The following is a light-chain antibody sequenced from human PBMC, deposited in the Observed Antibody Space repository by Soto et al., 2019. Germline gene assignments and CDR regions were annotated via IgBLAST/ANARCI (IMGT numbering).Light chain of an antibody. Sequence: DVVMNQSPLSLAVTPGESASISCRSSQRLLQSNGYNYVDWFLQKPGQSPQLLFYLGSLRAVGVADRLSGSGSGKDFTLKISRMEAEDGGVYNCMQAPQTPPYALGQGNKVEI. CDR3: MQAPQTPPYA. CDR1: QRLLQSNGYNY. CDR2: LGS. V-gene: IGKV2-28*01. J-gene: IGKJ2*01.